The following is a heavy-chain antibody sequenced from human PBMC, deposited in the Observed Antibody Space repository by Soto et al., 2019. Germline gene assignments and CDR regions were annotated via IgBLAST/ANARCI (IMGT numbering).Heavy chain of an antibody. Sequence: ASVKVSCKASGYTFTGYYIHWVRQAPGQGLEWMGWINPNNGDTIYARKLKGRVTMTRDTSTSTAYMEMSSLTFDDTAVYYCARHSGSDYVSDYWGQGTLVTVSS. CDR3: ARHSGSDYVSDY. CDR1: GYTFTGYY. D-gene: IGHD5-12*01. J-gene: IGHJ4*02. V-gene: IGHV1-2*02. CDR2: INPNNGDT.